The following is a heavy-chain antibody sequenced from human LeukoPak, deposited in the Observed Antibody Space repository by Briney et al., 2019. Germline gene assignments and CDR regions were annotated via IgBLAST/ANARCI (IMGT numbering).Heavy chain of an antibody. Sequence: ETLSLTCAVYGGSFSGYYWSWVRQAPGKGLEWVSAISGSGGSTYYADSVKGRFTISRDNSKNTLYLQMNSLRAEDTAVYYCAKDPGRAGATGWFDPWGQGTLVTVSS. CDR1: GGSFSGYY. V-gene: IGHV3-23*01. J-gene: IGHJ5*02. D-gene: IGHD1-26*01. CDR3: AKDPGRAGATGWFDP. CDR2: ISGSGGST.